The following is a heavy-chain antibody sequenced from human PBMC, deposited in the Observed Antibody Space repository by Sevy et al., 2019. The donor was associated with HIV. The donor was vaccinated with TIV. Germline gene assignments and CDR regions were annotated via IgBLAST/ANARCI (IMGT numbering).Heavy chain of an antibody. CDR1: GFTFSSYA. D-gene: IGHD2-2*01. CDR2: ISGSGGST. CDR3: AKNGWNLGEYIVVVPAAKYYFDY. V-gene: IGHV3-23*01. J-gene: IGHJ4*02. Sequence: GGSLRLSCAASGFTFSSYAMSWVRQAPGKGLEWVSAISGSGGSTYYADSVKGRFTISRDNSKNTLYLQMNSLRAEDTAVYYCAKNGWNLGEYIVVVPAAKYYFDYWGQGTLVTVSS.